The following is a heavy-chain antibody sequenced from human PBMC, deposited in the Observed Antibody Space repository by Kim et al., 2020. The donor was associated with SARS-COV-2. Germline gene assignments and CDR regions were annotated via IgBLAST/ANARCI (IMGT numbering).Heavy chain of an antibody. CDR3: ARGGISNLYPSDS. D-gene: IGHD3-3*02. Sequence: YNPSLKRRVTVSVDRSKNQFYLKLSSVTAADTAVYYGARGGISNLYPSDSWGQGTLVTVSS. J-gene: IGHJ4*02. V-gene: IGHV4-4*07.